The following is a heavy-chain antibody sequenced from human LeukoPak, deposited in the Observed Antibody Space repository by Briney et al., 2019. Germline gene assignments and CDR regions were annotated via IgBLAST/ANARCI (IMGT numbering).Heavy chain of an antibody. J-gene: IGHJ4*02. V-gene: IGHV4-59*01. CDR1: GGSMNSFY. D-gene: IGHD6-19*01. CDR3: ARDSRYSSAKWVDC. CDR2: VYYSGST. Sequence: SETLSLTCTVSGGSMNSFYWSWIRQPPGKGLEWIGYVYYSGSTNYNPSLKSRVTISIDTSKSQFSLNLTSVTAADTAVYYCARDSRYSSAKWVDCWGQGTLVTVSS.